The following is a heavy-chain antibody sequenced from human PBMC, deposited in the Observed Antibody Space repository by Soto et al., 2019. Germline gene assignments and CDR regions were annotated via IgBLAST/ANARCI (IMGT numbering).Heavy chain of an antibody. CDR2: IKSKTDGGTT. J-gene: IGHJ6*03. CDR3: TTTPHDYGDYVYYYYYYMDV. CDR1: GFTXSNAW. Sequence: GGSLRLSCAASGFTXSNAWMSWVRQAPGKGLEWVGRIKSKTDGGTTDYAAPVKGRFTISRDDSKNTLYLQMNSLKTEDTAVYYCTTTPHDYGDYVYYYYYYMDVWGKGTTVTVSS. V-gene: IGHV3-15*01. D-gene: IGHD4-17*01.